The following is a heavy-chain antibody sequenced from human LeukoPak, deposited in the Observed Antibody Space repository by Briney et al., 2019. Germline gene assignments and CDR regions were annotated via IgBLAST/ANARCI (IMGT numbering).Heavy chain of an antibody. CDR3: AKANRFFAFDI. J-gene: IGHJ3*02. D-gene: IGHD1-14*01. CDR2: ISGDGGST. CDR1: GFTFDDYA. Sequence: PGGSLRLSCAASGFTFDDYAMHWVRQAPGEGLEWVSLISGDGGSTYYEDSVKGRFTISRDNSKKSLYLQVNRLRTEDTALYYCAKANRFFAFDIWGQGTMVTVSS. V-gene: IGHV3-43*02.